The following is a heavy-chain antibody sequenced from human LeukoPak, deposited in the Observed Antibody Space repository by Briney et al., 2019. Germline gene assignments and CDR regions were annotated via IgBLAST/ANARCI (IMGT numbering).Heavy chain of an antibody. Sequence: SETLSLTCTVSGGSISNYYWNWIRQPPGKGLEWIGYIHYSGSTNYNPSLKSRVTISVDTSKNQFSLKLSSVTAADTAVYYCARESNYYGSGTGWFDPWGQGTLVTVSS. CDR1: GGSISNYY. V-gene: IGHV4-59*12. CDR2: IHYSGST. CDR3: ARESNYYGSGTGWFDP. D-gene: IGHD3-10*01. J-gene: IGHJ5*02.